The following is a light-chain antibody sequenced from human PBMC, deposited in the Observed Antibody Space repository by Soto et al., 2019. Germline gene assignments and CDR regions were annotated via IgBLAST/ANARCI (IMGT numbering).Light chain of an antibody. J-gene: IGKJ3*01. Sequence: EIALTQSPGTLSLSPGERATLSCRASQSVSSSYLAWYQQKPGQAPRLLIYGASSRATGIPDRFSGSGSGTDFTLTISRLEPEDFAVYYCQQYGSSPRTFGPGTKVDIK. V-gene: IGKV3-20*01. CDR1: QSVSSSY. CDR2: GAS. CDR3: QQYGSSPRT.